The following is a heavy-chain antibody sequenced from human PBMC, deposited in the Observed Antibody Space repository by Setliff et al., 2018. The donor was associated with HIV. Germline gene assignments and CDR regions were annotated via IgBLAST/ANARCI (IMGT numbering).Heavy chain of an antibody. V-gene: IGHV3-23*01. D-gene: IGHD1-26*01. CDR2: ISGSGDST. J-gene: IGHJ4*02. CDR3: AKDRKDSGSYPYFDY. CDR1: GFTFSNYA. Sequence: GGSLRLSCAASGFTFSNYAMSWVRQAPGKGLDWVSVISGSGDSTYHADSVKGRFTISRDNSKNTLSLQMNSLRAEDTAVYYCAKDRKDSGSYPYFDYWGQGILVTVSS.